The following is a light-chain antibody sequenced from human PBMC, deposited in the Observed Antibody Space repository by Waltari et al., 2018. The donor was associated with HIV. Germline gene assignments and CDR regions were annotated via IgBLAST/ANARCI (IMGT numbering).Light chain of an antibody. CDR3: QQYNNWPRT. Sequence: PATLSVSPGERVTLSCRASQNVITNLAWYQQKFGQAPRLLIYGASTRATGIPARFGGGGSGTEFTLTISSLQSEDFAIYYCQQYNNWPRTFGQGTKVEVK. CDR1: QNVITN. V-gene: IGKV3-15*01. J-gene: IGKJ1*01. CDR2: GAS.